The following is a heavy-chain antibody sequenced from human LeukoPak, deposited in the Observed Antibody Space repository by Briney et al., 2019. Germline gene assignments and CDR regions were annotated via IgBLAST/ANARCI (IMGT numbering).Heavy chain of an antibody. Sequence: VASVKVSCKASGYTFTDYYVHWVRQAPGQGPEWMGWIHPNSGGTNYAQKFQGRVTMTGDTSVSTAYMELSRLRSDDTAVYYRARGTVGVTTFPFDYWGQGTLVTVSS. CDR3: ARGTVGVTTFPFDY. D-gene: IGHD1-26*01. CDR2: IHPNSGGT. V-gene: IGHV1-2*02. J-gene: IGHJ4*02. CDR1: GYTFTDYY.